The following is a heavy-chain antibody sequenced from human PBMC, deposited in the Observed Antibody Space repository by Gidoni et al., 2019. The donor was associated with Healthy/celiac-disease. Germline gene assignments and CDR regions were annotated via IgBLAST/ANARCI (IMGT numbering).Heavy chain of an antibody. J-gene: IGHJ4*02. V-gene: IGHV3-21*01. D-gene: IGHD6-19*01. CDR2: ISSSSSYI. CDR1: GCTFSSYS. Sequence: EVQRVESGGGVGKHGGCLRLSCAASGCTFSSYSMNWVRQAPGKGLEWVSSISSSSSYIYYADSVKGRFTISRDNAKNSLYLQMNSLRAEDTAVYYCARDAEYSSGWYNDYWAREPWSPSPQ. CDR3: ARDAEYSSGWYNDY.